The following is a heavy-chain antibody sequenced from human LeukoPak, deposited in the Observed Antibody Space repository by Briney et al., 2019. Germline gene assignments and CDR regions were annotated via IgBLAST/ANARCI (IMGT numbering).Heavy chain of an antibody. Sequence: GGSLRLSCAASGFTFCRFWMRWVCQAPGEGLEWVAHIKQEGSEQYYMDSVKGRFTISSHNAKKPLYLQMNCLRAEDTAGYYGARDGGFGELFAYFQHWGQGTLVTVSS. D-gene: IGHD3-10*01. V-gene: IGHV3-7*03. J-gene: IGHJ1*01. CDR3: ARDGGFGELFAYFQH. CDR2: IKQEGSEQ. CDR1: GFTFCRFW.